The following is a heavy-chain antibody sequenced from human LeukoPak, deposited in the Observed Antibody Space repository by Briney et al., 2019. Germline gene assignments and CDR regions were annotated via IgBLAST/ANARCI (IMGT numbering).Heavy chain of an antibody. D-gene: IGHD6-13*01. CDR1: GGSISSSSYY. J-gene: IGHJ4*02. CDR3: ARAQRDSSSCPLDY. CDR2: IYYSGST. V-gene: IGHV4-39*01. Sequence: KASETLSLTCTVSGGSISSSSYYWGWIRQPPGKGLEWIGSIYYSGSTYYNPSLKSRVTISVDTSKNQFSLKLSSVTAADTAVYYCARAQRDSSSCPLDYWGQGTLVTVSS.